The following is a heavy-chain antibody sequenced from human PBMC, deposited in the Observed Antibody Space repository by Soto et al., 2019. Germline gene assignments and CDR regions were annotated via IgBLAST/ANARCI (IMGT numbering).Heavy chain of an antibody. CDR3: ARDYYGSGSYYTVPNY. D-gene: IGHD3-10*01. Sequence: ASVKVSCKASGYTFTSYAMHLVRQAPGQRLEWMGWINAGNGNTKYSQKFQGRVTITRDTSASTAYMELSSLRSEDTAVYYCARDYYGSGSYYTVPNYWGQGTLVTVSS. J-gene: IGHJ4*02. CDR1: GYTFTSYA. V-gene: IGHV1-3*01. CDR2: INAGNGNT.